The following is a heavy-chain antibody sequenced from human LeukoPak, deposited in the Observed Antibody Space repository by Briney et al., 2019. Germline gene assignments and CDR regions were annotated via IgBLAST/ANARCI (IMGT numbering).Heavy chain of an antibody. J-gene: IGHJ4*02. Sequence: PSETLSLTCTVSGGSISSYYWSWIRQPPGKGLEWIGYIYYSGSTNYNPSLKSRVTISVDTSKNQFSLKLSSVTAADTAVYYCARTPRPGRNFGVDYWGQGTLVTVSS. CDR2: IYYSGST. V-gene: IGHV4-59*01. CDR1: GGSISSYY. D-gene: IGHD3-3*01. CDR3: ARTPRPGRNFGVDY.